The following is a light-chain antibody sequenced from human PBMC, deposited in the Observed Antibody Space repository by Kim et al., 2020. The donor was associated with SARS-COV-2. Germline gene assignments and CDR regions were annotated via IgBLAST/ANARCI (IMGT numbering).Light chain of an antibody. CDR3: QQYGSSPPWT. Sequence: TGERATLSCRASQGVSSSYLAWYQQRPGQAPRLLIYGASSRATGIPDRFSGSGSGTDFTLTISRLEPEDFAVYYCQQYGSSPPWTFGQGTKVDIK. J-gene: IGKJ1*01. CDR2: GAS. V-gene: IGKV3-20*01. CDR1: QGVSSSY.